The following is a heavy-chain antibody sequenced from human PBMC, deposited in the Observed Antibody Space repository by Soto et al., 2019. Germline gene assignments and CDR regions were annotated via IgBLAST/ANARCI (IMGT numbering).Heavy chain of an antibody. Sequence: PGGSLRLSCAASGFTFSSYWMSWVRQAPGKGLEWVANIKQDGSGKYYVDSVKGRFTISRDNAKNSLYLQMNSLRAEDTAVYYCARDSTYDILTGPNDSWGQGTLVTVSA. CDR3: ARDSTYDILTGPNDS. J-gene: IGHJ5*01. D-gene: IGHD3-9*01. CDR1: GFTFSSYW. CDR2: IKQDGSGK. V-gene: IGHV3-7*01.